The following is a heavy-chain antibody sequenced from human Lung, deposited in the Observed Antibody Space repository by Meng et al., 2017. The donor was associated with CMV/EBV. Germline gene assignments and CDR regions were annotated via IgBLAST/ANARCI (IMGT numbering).Heavy chain of an antibody. D-gene: IGHD2-21*02. CDR2: INPNSGGT. CDR3: VTYCGGDCYSGFDY. J-gene: IGHJ4*02. CDR1: GYTFTGYY. V-gene: IGHV1-2*02. Sequence: QVQLVQSGAEVKKPXXSXKVXCXASGYTFTGYYMHWVRQAPGQGLEWMGWINPNSGGTNYAQKFQGRVTMTRDTSISTAYMELSRLRSDDTAVYYCVTYCGGDCYSGFDYWGQGTLVIVSS.